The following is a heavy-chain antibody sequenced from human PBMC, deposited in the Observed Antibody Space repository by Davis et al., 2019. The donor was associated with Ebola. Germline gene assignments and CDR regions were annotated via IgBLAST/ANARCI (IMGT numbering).Heavy chain of an antibody. J-gene: IGHJ6*02. CDR2: ISYDGSNK. V-gene: IGHV3-30*04. Sequence: GESLKISCAASGFTFSSYAMHWVRQAPGKGLEWVAVISYDGSNKYYADSVKGRFTISRDNSKNTLYLQMNSLRAEDTAVYYCARVITMIVVVILYYYYGMDVWGQGTTVTVSS. D-gene: IGHD3-22*01. CDR3: ARVITMIVVVILYYYYGMDV. CDR1: GFTFSSYA.